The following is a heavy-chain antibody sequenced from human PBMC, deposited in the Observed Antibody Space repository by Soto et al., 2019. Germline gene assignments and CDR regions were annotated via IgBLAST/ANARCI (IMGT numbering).Heavy chain of an antibody. CDR3: GRDAGRRFDY. D-gene: IGHD6-13*01. J-gene: IGHJ4*02. V-gene: IGHV3-7*01. Sequence: EVQLVESGGGLVQPGGSLRLSCAASGFTFSSYWMTWARQAPGKWLEWVASMNRDGSEKRYVDSVEGRFTISRDNAKNSLFLQMNSLSPDDTAVYYCGRDAGRRFDYWGQGSLVTVSS. CDR1: GFTFSSYW. CDR2: MNRDGSEK.